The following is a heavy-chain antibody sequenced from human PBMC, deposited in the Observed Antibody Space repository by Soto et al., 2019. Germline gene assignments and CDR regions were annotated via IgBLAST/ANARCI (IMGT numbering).Heavy chain of an antibody. CDR2: ISGSGGSP. D-gene: IGHD2-15*01. V-gene: IGHV3-23*01. Sequence: GSLRVSCAASGFTFNSYTMAWGRQAPGKGLEWVSSISGSGGSPSYADSVQGRFTISRDNSRNTLSLQMNSLRAEDTATYYCAKARCSGNSCYVPDYWGHGSLVTVSS. J-gene: IGHJ4*01. CDR1: GFTFNSYT. CDR3: AKARCSGNSCYVPDY.